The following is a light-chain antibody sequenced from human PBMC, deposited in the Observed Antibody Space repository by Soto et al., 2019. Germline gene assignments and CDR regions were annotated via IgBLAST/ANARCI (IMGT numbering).Light chain of an antibody. CDR3: QQTFNFPIT. CDR1: QSISSY. J-gene: IGKJ5*01. Sequence: IQMTQSPSSLSASVGDRVTITCRASQSISSYLNWYQQKPGKAPKLLIYAASSLQSGVPSRFSGSGSATDFALTISSLQPEDFATYYCQQTFNFPITFGQGTRLEIK. V-gene: IGKV1-39*01. CDR2: AAS.